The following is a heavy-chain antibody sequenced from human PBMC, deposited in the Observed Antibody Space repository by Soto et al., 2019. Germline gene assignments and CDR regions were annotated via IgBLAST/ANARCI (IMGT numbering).Heavy chain of an antibody. V-gene: IGHV4-31*03. D-gene: IGHD2-2*01. CDR1: GGSISSGGYY. J-gene: IGHJ4*02. Sequence: SETLSLTCTVSGGSISSGGYYWSWIRQHPGKGLEWIGYIYYSGSTYYNPSLESRVTISVDTSKNQFSLKLSSVTAADTAVYYCARDRSSTSYFDYWGQGTLVTVS. CDR3: ARDRSSTSYFDY. CDR2: IYYSGST.